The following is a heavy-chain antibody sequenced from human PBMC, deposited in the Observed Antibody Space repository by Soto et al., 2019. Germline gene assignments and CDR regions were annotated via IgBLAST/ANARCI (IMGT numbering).Heavy chain of an antibody. Sequence: GASVKVSCKASGGTFSSYTISWVRQAPGQGLEWMGRIIPILGIANYAQKFQGRVTITADKSTSTAYMELSSLRSEDTAVYYCARDNYDFWSGYFPYYYYYMDVWGKGTTVTVSS. CDR1: GGTFSSYT. J-gene: IGHJ6*03. D-gene: IGHD3-3*01. V-gene: IGHV1-69*04. CDR3: ARDNYDFWSGYFPYYYYYMDV. CDR2: IIPILGIA.